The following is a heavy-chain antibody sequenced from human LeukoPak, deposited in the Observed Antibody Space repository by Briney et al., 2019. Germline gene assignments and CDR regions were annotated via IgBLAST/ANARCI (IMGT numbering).Heavy chain of an antibody. CDR1: GGTFSSYA. CDR2: IIPIFGTA. D-gene: IGHD6-6*01. Sequence: VASVKVSCKASGGTFSSYAISWVRQAPGQGLEWMGGIIPIFGTANYAQKFQGRVRITTDESTSTAYMELSSLRSEDTAVYYCARGTSIAARLQSSFDYWGQGTLVTVSS. J-gene: IGHJ4*02. CDR3: ARGTSIAARLQSSFDY. V-gene: IGHV1-69*05.